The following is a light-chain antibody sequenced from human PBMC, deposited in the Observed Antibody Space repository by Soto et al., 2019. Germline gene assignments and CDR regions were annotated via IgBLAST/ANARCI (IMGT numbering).Light chain of an antibody. J-gene: IGLJ2*01. V-gene: IGLV1-40*01. CDR2: GNS. CDR1: SSNIGAGYD. CDR3: QSYDSSLSGVV. Sequence: QSVLTQPPSVSGAPGQRVTMSCTGSSSNIGAGYDVHWYQQLPGTAPKFLIYGNSNRPSGVPDRFSGSKSGTSASLAITGLQAEDEADYYCQSYDSSLSGVVFGGGTKLTVL.